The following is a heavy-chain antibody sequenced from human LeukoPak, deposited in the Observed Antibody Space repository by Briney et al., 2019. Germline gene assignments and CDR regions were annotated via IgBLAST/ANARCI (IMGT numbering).Heavy chain of an antibody. D-gene: IGHD6-13*01. CDR3: AKDWDSSSWAYYFDY. CDR2: IISSGAST. Sequence: GGSLRLSCAASGFTFSSYGMNWVRQAPGKGLEWVSGIISSGASTYYANSVKGRFTISRDNSKNTLFLQMTSLRPEDTAVYYCAKDWDSSSWAYYFDYWGQGTLVTVSS. CDR1: GFTFSSYG. J-gene: IGHJ4*02. V-gene: IGHV3-23*01.